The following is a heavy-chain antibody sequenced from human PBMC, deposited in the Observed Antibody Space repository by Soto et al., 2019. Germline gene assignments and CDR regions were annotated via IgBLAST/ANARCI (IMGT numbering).Heavy chain of an antibody. J-gene: IGHJ4*02. Sequence: QVQLVQSGAEVKKPGSSVKVSCKASGGTFSSYSISWVRQAPGQGLEWMGRIIPILGIANYAQKFQGRVTITADKSTSTAYMGLSSQRAEDTSVYHCARGGVAGFDYWGQGTLVTVSS. CDR1: GGTFSSYS. V-gene: IGHV1-69*02. D-gene: IGHD6-19*01. CDR3: ARGGVAGFDY. CDR2: IIPILGIA.